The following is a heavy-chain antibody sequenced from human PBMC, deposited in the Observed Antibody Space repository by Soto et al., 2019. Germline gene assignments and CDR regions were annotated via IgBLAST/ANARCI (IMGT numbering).Heavy chain of an antibody. CDR1: GFSLSNARMG. V-gene: IGHV2-26*01. CDR3: ARIRAGIAVAGTLRQSRYFDY. D-gene: IGHD6-19*01. CDR2: IFSNDEK. Sequence: QVTLKESGPVLVKPTETLTLTCTVSGFSLSNARMGVSWIRQPPGKALEWLAHIFSNDEKSYSTSLKSRLTIAKDTSKSQVVLTMTNMDPVDTATHYCARIRAGIAVAGTLRQSRYFDYWGQGTLVTVSS. J-gene: IGHJ4*02.